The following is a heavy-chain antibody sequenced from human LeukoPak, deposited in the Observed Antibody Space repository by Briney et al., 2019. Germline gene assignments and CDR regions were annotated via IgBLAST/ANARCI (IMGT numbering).Heavy chain of an antibody. CDR2: INHSGST. V-gene: IGHV4-34*01. CDR3: ARGFKGGDFGSPISWFDP. Sequence: SETLSLTCAVYGGSFSGYYWSWIRQPPGKGLEWIGEINHSGSTNYNPSLKSRVTISVDTSKNQFSLKLSSVTAADTAVYYCARGFKGGDFGSPISWFDPWGQGTLVTVSS. J-gene: IGHJ5*02. CDR1: GGSFSGYY. D-gene: IGHD3-3*01.